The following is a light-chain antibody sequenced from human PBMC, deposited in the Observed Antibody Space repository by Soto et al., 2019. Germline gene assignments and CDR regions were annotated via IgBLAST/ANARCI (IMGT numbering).Light chain of an antibody. CDR2: NAS. Sequence: EIVLAQSLATLSLSPGERATLSCRASQSVSSYLAWYQQKPGQAPRLLIYNASNRATGVPARFTGSGSGTDFTLTISSLEPEDFAIYYCHQRGSWPLTFGGGTKVDIK. CDR1: QSVSSY. J-gene: IGKJ4*01. V-gene: IGKV3-11*01. CDR3: HQRGSWPLT.